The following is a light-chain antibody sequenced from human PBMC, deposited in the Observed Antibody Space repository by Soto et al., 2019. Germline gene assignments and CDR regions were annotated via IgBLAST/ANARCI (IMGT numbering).Light chain of an antibody. CDR2: HAS. CDR3: QQYGSSPFT. V-gene: IGKV3-20*01. CDR1: QNVGANY. J-gene: IGKJ5*01. Sequence: EIVLTQSPGTLSLSPGERATLSCRASQNVGANYLAWYQQKPGQAPRLLIYHASTRASGIPDRFSGSGSGTDFTLTITRLEPADFALYYCQQYGSSPFTFGQGTRLETK.